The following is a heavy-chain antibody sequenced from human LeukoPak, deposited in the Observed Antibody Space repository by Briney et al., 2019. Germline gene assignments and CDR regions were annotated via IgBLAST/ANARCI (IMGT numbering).Heavy chain of an antibody. Sequence: GASVKVSCKTSGYTFTDYYIHWVRQAPGQGLEWMGWINPDSGYTNYAQKFQGRVTMTRDTSINTAYMELSRLTSDDTAVYYCATDPRTTVFGTFRYYYMDVWAKGPRSPSP. CDR3: ATDPRTTVFGTFRYYYMDV. V-gene: IGHV1-2*02. J-gene: IGHJ6*03. CDR2: INPDSGYT. CDR1: GYTFTDYY. D-gene: IGHD3-3*01.